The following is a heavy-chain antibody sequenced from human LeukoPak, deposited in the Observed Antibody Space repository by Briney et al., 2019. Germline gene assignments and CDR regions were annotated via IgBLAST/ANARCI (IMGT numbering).Heavy chain of an antibody. CDR3: ARVYGSGSYVPNWFDP. Sequence: GESLKISCKGPGYSFTSYWIGWVRQMPGKGLEWMGIIYPGDSDTRYSPSFQGQVTISADKSISTAYVQWSGLKASDTAMYYCARVYGSGSYVPNWFDPWGQGTLVTVSS. V-gene: IGHV5-51*01. J-gene: IGHJ5*02. CDR2: IYPGDSDT. D-gene: IGHD3-10*01. CDR1: GYSFTSYW.